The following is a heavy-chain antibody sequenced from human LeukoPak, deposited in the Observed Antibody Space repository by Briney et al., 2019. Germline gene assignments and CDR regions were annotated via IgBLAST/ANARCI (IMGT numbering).Heavy chain of an antibody. CDR1: GFTFSSHA. CDR2: ISGRGGST. J-gene: IGHJ4*02. Sequence: GGSLRLSCAASGFTFSSHAMSWARQAPGKGLEWVASISGRGGSTYYADTMKGRFTTSRDNSKNTLYLQMNSLRAEDTAVYYCAKGMTTYDYWGQGTLVTVSS. CDR3: AKGMTTYDY. V-gene: IGHV3-23*01. D-gene: IGHD4-11*01.